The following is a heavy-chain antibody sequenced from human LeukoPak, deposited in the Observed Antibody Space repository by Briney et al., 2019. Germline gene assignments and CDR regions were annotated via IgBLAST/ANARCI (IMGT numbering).Heavy chain of an antibody. CDR2: IRSSSSYT. D-gene: IGHD3-22*01. V-gene: IGHV3-11*06. CDR1: GFTFSSYA. CDR3: ARGYYDNSGYYFPFDF. J-gene: IGHJ4*02. Sequence: GGSLRLSCAASGFTFSSYAMSWIRQAPGKGLEWVSYIRSSSSYTNYADSVRGRFTISRDNAKNSLYLQMNSLRAEDTAVYYCARGYYDNSGYYFPFDFWGQGTLVTVSS.